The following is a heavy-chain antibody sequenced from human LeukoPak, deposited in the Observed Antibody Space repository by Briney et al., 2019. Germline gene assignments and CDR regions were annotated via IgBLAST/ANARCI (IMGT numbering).Heavy chain of an antibody. V-gene: IGHV4-34*01. CDR3: ARGGTYYDFWSGYYTSAHPYYYGMDV. Sequence: SETLSLTCAVYGGSFSGYYWSWIRQPPGKGLEWIGEINHSGSTNYNPSLKSRVTISVDTSKNQLSLKLSSVTAADTAVYYCARGGTYYDFWSGYYTSAHPYYYGMDVWGQGTTVTVSS. CDR2: INHSGST. D-gene: IGHD3-3*01. CDR1: GGSFSGYY. J-gene: IGHJ6*02.